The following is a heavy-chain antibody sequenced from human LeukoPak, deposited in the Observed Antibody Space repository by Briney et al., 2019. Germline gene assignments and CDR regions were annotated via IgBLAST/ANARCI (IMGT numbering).Heavy chain of an antibody. CDR3: ARFPGFWSGTSTFDY. CDR1: AFTFSSYQ. D-gene: IGHD3-3*01. V-gene: IGHV3-48*03. J-gene: IGHJ4*02. CDR2: ISSSGSTI. Sequence: AGTLSLTCSASAFTFSSYQMNWHPQAPGKGLEWVSYISSSGSTIYYADPVKGRFTISRDNAKNSLYLQMNSLRAEDTAVYYCARFPGFWSGTSTFDYWGQGTLVTVSS.